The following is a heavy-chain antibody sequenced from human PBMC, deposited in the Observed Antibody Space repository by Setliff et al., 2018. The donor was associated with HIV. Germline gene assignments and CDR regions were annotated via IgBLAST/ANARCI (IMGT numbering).Heavy chain of an antibody. CDR2: TIPVVGTP. Sequence: VASVKVSCKASGGTFSTYGITWVRQAPRQGLEWMGGTIPVVGTPTYAQKFQGRVTIIADKSTSTAYMELSSLRSEDTAVYYCAREVSVGLGYNFFSVDVCGKGTTVTVSS. D-gene: IGHD1-26*01. CDR3: AREVSVGLGYNFFSVDV. CDR1: GGTFSTYG. J-gene: IGHJ6*04. V-gene: IGHV1-69*06.